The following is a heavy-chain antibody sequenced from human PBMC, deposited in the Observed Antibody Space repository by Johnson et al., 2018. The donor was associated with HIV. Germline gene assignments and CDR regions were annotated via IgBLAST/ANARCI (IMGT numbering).Heavy chain of an antibody. CDR2: ISGSGGST. CDR3: ARDGGETVVGSCAVDI. D-gene: IGHD4-23*01. V-gene: IGHV3-23*04. J-gene: IGHJ3*02. Sequence: VQLVESGGGLVQPGGSLRLSCAASGFTFSSYAMSWVRQAPGKGLEWVSAISGSGGSTYYADSVKGRFTISRDNSKNTLYRQMNSLRAEDTAMYDCARDGGETVVGSCAVDIWGQGTMVTVSS. CDR1: GFTFSSYA.